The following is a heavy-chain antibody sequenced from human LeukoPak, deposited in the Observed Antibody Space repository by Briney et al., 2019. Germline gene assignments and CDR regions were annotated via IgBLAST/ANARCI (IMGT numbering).Heavy chain of an antibody. CDR1: GFTFSSYS. CDR3: ARGGGLDV. D-gene: IGHD3-16*01. CDR2: INHNGNVN. V-gene: IGHV3-7*03. Sequence: GGSLRLSCAASGFTFSSYSMNWARQAPGKGLGWVASINHNGNVNYYVDSVKGRFTISRDNAKNSLYLQMSNLRAEDTAVYFCARGGGLDVWGQGATVTVSS. J-gene: IGHJ6*02.